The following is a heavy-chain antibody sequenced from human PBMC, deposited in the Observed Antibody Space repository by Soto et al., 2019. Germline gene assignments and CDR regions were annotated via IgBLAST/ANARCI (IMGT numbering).Heavy chain of an antibody. Sequence: QVQLVQSGAEVKKPGSSVKVSCKASGGTFSNYAISWVRQAPGQGLEWMGGIIPIFGTGNYAQKFQGRVTITADESTSTAYMELSSLRSDDTAVYYCARALGYSSSPSCVNFYYYGMDVW. CDR1: GGTFSNYA. J-gene: IGHJ6*01. D-gene: IGHD2-2*01. CDR2: IIPIFGTG. V-gene: IGHV1-69*01. CDR3: ARALGYSSSPSCVNFYYYGMDV.